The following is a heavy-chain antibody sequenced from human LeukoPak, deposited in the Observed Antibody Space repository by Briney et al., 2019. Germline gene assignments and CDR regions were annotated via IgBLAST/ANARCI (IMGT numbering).Heavy chain of an antibody. CDR2: IRYDGSNK. CDR1: GFTFSSYG. J-gene: IGHJ4*02. Sequence: GGSLRLSCAASGFTFSSYGMHWVRQAPGKGLEWVAFIRYDGSNKYYADSVKGRFTISRDNSKNTLYLQMNSLRAEDTAVYYCARGPLFYSGYSIDYWGQGTLVTVSS. CDR3: ARGPLFYSGYSIDY. D-gene: IGHD5-12*01. V-gene: IGHV3-30*02.